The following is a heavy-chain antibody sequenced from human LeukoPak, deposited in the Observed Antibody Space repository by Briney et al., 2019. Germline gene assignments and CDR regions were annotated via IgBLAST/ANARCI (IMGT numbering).Heavy chain of an antibody. CDR3: VKGHYDPFDP. D-gene: IGHD3-22*01. Sequence: GGCLRLSCAASGFIFSDYAMSWVRQAPGKGPEWVAAISGNGVTPFYADSMKGRFTVSRDNSRNTLYLQITRLSADDTAVYYCVKGHYDPFDPWGQGTRVTVSS. CDR2: ISGNGVTP. CDR1: GFIFSDYA. J-gene: IGHJ5*02. V-gene: IGHV3-23*01.